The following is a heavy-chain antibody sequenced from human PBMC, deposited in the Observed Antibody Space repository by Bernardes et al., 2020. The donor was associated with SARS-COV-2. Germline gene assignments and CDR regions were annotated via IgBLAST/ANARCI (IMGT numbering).Heavy chain of an antibody. CDR2: ISPYNGNT. CDR1: GYTFTSYG. V-gene: IGHV1-18*01. D-gene: IGHD3-16*02. Sequence: ASVKVSCKASGYTFTSYGLSWVRQAPGQGLEWMGWISPYNGNTNYAQKVQDRVTMTADTSTNTVYMELRSLRSDDTAIYYCARDFLYYDKAGGIYRYAGDNDSGGQGTLVTVSS. CDR3: ARDFLYYDKAGGIYRYAGDNDS. J-gene: IGHJ4*02.